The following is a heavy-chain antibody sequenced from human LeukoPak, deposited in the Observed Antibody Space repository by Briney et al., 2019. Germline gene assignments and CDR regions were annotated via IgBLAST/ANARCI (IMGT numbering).Heavy chain of an antibody. CDR1: GGSFSGYY. CDR2: INHSGST. J-gene: IGHJ6*03. Sequence: PSETLSLTCAVYGGSFSGYYWSWIRQPPGKGLEWIGEINHSGSTNHNPSLESRVTMSVDTSKNQFSLKLSSVTAADTAVYYCARYVGSAGHYPYYYYYYMDVWGKGTTVTVSS. D-gene: IGHD6-19*01. CDR3: ARYVGSAGHYPYYYYYYMDV. V-gene: IGHV4-34*01.